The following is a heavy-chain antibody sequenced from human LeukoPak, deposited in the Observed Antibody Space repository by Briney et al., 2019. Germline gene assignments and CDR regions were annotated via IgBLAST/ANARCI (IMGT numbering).Heavy chain of an antibody. D-gene: IGHD6-19*01. V-gene: IGHV1-69*13. Sequence: GASVKVSCKASGGTFSSYAISWVRQAPGQGLEWMGGIIPIFGTANYAQKFQGRVTITADESTSTAYMELSSLRSEDTAVYYCARGMGEVAGTRYYYYYGMDVWGQGTTVTVSS. CDR2: IIPIFGTA. CDR3: ARGMGEVAGTRYYYYYGMDV. J-gene: IGHJ6*02. CDR1: GGTFSSYA.